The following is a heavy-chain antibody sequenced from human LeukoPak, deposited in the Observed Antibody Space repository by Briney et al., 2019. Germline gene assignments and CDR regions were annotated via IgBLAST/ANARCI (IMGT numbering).Heavy chain of an antibody. J-gene: IGHJ4*02. V-gene: IGHV4-59*01. CDR2: IYYSGST. CDR3: AGSLVVAANYVDY. CDR1: GGSISSYY. Sequence: SETLSLTCTVSGGSISSYYWSWIRQPPGKGLEWIGYIYYSGSTNYNPSLKSRVTISVDTSKNQFSLRLSPVTAADTAVYYCAGSLVVAANYVDYWGQGTLVTVSS. D-gene: IGHD2-15*01.